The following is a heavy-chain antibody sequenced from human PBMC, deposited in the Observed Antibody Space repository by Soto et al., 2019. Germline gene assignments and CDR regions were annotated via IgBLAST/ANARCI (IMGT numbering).Heavy chain of an antibody. CDR3: ASTFWAPYYYYYYMDV. D-gene: IGHD3-16*01. CDR2: IYYSGST. J-gene: IGHJ6*03. CDR1: GGSISSYY. V-gene: IGHV4-59*01. Sequence: SETLSLTCTVSGGSISSYYWSWIRQPPGKGLEWIGYIYYSGSTNYNPSRKSRVTISVDTSKNQFSLKLSSVTAADTAVYYCASTFWAPYYYYYYMDVWGKGTTVTVSS.